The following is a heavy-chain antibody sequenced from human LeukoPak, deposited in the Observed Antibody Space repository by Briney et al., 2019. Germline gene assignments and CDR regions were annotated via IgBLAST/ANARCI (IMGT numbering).Heavy chain of an antibody. D-gene: IGHD3-22*01. CDR3: ARATYYDSSYDY. CDR2: IYYSGST. CDR1: GGSVSSGSYY. J-gene: IGHJ4*02. Sequence: SETLSPTCTVSGGSVSSGSYYWSWIRQPPGKGLEWIGYIYYSGSTNYNPSLKSRVTISVDTSKNQFSLKLSSVTAADTAVYYCARATYYDSSYDYWGQGTLVTVSS. V-gene: IGHV4-61*01.